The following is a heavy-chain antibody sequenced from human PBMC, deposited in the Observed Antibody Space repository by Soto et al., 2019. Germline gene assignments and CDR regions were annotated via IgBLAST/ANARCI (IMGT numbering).Heavy chain of an antibody. D-gene: IGHD3-22*01. Sequence: GGSLRLSCVASGFTFSDYAMHWVRQSPGKGLDWVAVISYDGGTKHHADSVKGRFTISRDNPKNTLHLQMNNLRAEDTAVYYCARGHHSSGLFDYWGHGTLVTVSS. CDR2: ISYDGGTK. CDR3: ARGHHSSGLFDY. J-gene: IGHJ4*01. V-gene: IGHV3-30-3*01. CDR1: GFTFSDYA.